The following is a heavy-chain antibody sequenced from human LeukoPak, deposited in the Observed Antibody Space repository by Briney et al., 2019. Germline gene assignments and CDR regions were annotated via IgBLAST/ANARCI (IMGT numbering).Heavy chain of an antibody. CDR3: ATHDSSGPEGGY. J-gene: IGHJ4*02. Sequence: PGRSLRLSCAASGFTFSSYAMHWVRQAPGKGLEWVAVISYDGSNKYYAVSVKGRFTISRDNSKNTLYLQMNSLRAEDTAVYYCATHDSSGPEGGYWGQGTLVTVSS. CDR2: ISYDGSNK. V-gene: IGHV3-30-3*01. D-gene: IGHD3-22*01. CDR1: GFTFSSYA.